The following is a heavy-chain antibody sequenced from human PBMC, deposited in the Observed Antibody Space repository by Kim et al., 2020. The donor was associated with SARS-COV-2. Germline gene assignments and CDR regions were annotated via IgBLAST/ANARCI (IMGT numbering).Heavy chain of an antibody. V-gene: IGHV3-15*01. CDR1: GITISNAY. CDR2: IKSQPDGGTT. D-gene: IGHD6-6*01. J-gene: IGHJ4*02. CDR3: TTDRGITARPIFDS. Sequence: GGSLRLSCKXSGITISNAYMSWARQAPGKGLEWVGRIKSQPDGGTTDFAASVKGRFTISRDDSKNTLYLQMNSLIPEDTAVYYCTTDRGITARPIFDSWGQGTLVTVSS.